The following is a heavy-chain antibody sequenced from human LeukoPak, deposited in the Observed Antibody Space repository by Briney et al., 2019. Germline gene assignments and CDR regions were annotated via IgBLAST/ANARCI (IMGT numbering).Heavy chain of an antibody. CDR3: ARLLYSPEAEYFQH. Sequence: SETLPLTCTVSGGSISSSSYYWGWIRQPPGKGLEWIGSIYYSGSTYYNPSLKSRVTISVDTSKNQFSLKLSSVTAADTAVYYCARLLYSPEAEYFQHWGQGTLVTVSS. CDR2: IYYSGST. CDR1: GGSISSSSYY. D-gene: IGHD4-11*01. J-gene: IGHJ1*01. V-gene: IGHV4-39*07.